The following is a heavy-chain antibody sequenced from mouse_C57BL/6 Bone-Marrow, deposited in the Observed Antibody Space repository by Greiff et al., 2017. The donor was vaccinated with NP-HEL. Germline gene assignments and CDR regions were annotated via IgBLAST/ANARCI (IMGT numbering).Heavy chain of an antibody. CDR2: IDPSDSYT. Sequence: QVHVKQPGAELVKPGASVKLSCKASGYTFTSYWMQWVKQRPGQGLEWIGEIDPSDSYTNYNQKVKGKAKLTVDTTSTTAYMQLSSLTSEDSAVYYCARRGRDGDYWGQGTTLTVSS. CDR3: ARRGRDGDY. V-gene: IGHV1-50*01. J-gene: IGHJ2*01. CDR1: GYTFTSYW. D-gene: IGHD3-3*01.